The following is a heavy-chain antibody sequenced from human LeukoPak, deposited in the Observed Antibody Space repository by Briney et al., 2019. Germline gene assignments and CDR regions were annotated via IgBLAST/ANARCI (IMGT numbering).Heavy chain of an antibody. Sequence: GGSLRLSCAASGFTFSSYSMNWVRQAPGKGLEWVSSISSSSSYIYYADSVKGRFTISRDNAKNSLYLQMNSLRAEDTAVYYCAGEGYDFFSMDVWGKGTTVTVPS. CDR2: ISSSSSYI. CDR1: GFTFSSYS. CDR3: AGEGYDFFSMDV. V-gene: IGHV3-21*01. D-gene: IGHD3-3*01. J-gene: IGHJ6*03.